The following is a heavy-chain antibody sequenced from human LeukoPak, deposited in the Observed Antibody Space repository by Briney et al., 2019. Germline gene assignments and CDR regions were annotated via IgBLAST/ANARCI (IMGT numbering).Heavy chain of an antibody. CDR1: GGSFSGYY. CDR2: IHHSGST. D-gene: IGHD6-19*01. CDR3: ARSGNSSGWYYYYYYMDV. J-gene: IGHJ6*03. Sequence: SETLSLTCAVYGGSFSGYYWSWIRQPPGKGLEWIGEIHHSGSTNFNPSLKSRVTISVDTSKNQFSLKLSSVTAADTAVYYCARSGNSSGWYYYYYYMDVWGKGTTVTISS. V-gene: IGHV4-34*01.